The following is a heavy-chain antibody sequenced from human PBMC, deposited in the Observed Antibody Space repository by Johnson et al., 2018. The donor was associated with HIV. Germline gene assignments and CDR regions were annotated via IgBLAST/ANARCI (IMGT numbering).Heavy chain of an antibody. V-gene: IGHV3-7*04. J-gene: IGHJ3*02. CDR2: IKQDGSEK. CDR1: GFTFSSYG. Sequence: VQLVESGGGVVQPGRSLRLSCAASGFTFSSYGMHWVRQAPGKGLEWVANIKQDGSEKYYVDSVKGRFTISRDNSKNTLYRQMNSLRAEVTAVYYCARAGSSSSGAFDIWGQGTMVTVSS. D-gene: IGHD6-6*01. CDR3: ARAGSSSSGAFDI.